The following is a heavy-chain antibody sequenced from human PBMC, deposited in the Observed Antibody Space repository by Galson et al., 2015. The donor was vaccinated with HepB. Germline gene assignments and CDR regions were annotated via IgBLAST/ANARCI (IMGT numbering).Heavy chain of an antibody. CDR1: GFTFSTYA. J-gene: IGHJ5*02. Sequence: SLRLSCAASGFTFSTYAMSWVRQAPGKGLEWVSAISGSIGNTYYADSVKGRFTISRDNSKNTLYLQMDSLRAEDTAVYYCAKSPRGGVPHLTCFDPWGQGTLVTVSS. CDR2: ISGSIGNT. D-gene: IGHD3-10*01. CDR3: AKSPRGGVPHLTCFDP. V-gene: IGHV3-23*01.